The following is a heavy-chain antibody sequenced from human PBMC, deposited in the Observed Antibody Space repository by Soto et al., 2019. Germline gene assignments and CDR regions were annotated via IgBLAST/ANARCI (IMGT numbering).Heavy chain of an antibody. Sequence: SVKVSCKASGYTFKSYDINWARQATGQGLEWMGWMNPNSGNTGYAQKFQGRVTMTRNTSISTAYMELSSLRSEDTAMYYCARYLRFGGYDLIREDYYYYSYMDVWGKGTTVTVSS. V-gene: IGHV1-8*01. J-gene: IGHJ6*03. CDR3: ARYLRFGGYDLIREDYYYYSYMDV. CDR2: MNPNSGNT. D-gene: IGHD5-12*01. CDR1: GYTFKSYD.